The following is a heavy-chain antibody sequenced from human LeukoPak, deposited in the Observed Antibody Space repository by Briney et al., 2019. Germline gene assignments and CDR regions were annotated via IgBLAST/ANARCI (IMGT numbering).Heavy chain of an antibody. J-gene: IGHJ4*02. Sequence: GGSLRPSCAASGFSLSDYNMIWVRQAPGMGLEWISYISPSSGAAYESIYYSISAKGRFTISRDIASNSLLLQMSSLRVEDTAVYYCARGWGGYSSYPPDYWGQGILVIVSS. D-gene: IGHD5-12*01. CDR1: GFSLSDYN. CDR3: ARGWGGYSSYPPDY. V-gene: IGHV3-48*01. CDR2: ISPSSGAAYESI.